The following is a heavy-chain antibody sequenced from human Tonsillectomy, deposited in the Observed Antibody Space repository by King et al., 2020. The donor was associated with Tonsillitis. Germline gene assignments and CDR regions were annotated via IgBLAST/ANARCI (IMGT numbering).Heavy chain of an antibody. J-gene: IGHJ5*02. D-gene: IGHD5-12*01. CDR3: AQIVKGVATDNWFDP. Sequence: TLKESGPVLVKPTETLTLTCTVSGFSLSNARMGVSWIRQPPGKALECLAHIFSNDEKTYSPSLKNRLTISRDTSKSQVVLTMTNMDPVDTATYYFAQIVKGVATDNWFDPWGQGTLVTVSS. CDR1: GFSLSNARMG. V-gene: IGHV2-26*01. CDR2: IFSNDEK.